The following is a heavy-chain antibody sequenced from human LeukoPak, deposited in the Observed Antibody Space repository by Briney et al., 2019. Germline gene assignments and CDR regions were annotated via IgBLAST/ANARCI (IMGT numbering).Heavy chain of an antibody. D-gene: IGHD1-1*01. CDR2: IYYSGST. V-gene: IGHV4-59*01. CDR1: GGSLSSYY. CDR3: ARDRQTSDYYYYYMDV. Sequence: SETLSLTCTVSGGSLSSYYWSWIRQPPGKGLEWIGYIYYSGSTNYNPSLKSRVTISVDTSKNQFSLKLSSVTAADTAVYYCARDRQTSDYYYYYMDVWGKGTTVTVSS. J-gene: IGHJ6*03.